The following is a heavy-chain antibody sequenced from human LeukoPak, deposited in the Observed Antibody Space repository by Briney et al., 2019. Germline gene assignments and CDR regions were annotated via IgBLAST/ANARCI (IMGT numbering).Heavy chain of an antibody. CDR1: GGTFSSYA. CDR2: IIPILGIA. Sequence: SVKVSCKASGGTFSSYAISWVRQAPRQGLEWMGRIIPILGIANYAQKFQGRVTITADKSTSTAYMELSSLRSEDTAVYYCARDPTAMVKTFDYWGQGTLVTVSS. CDR3: ARDPTAMVKTFDY. J-gene: IGHJ4*02. D-gene: IGHD5-18*01. V-gene: IGHV1-69*04.